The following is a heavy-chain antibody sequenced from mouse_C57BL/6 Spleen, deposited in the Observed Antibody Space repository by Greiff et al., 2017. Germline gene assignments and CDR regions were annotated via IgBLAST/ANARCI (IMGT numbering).Heavy chain of an antibody. V-gene: IGHV1-54*01. CDR1: GYAFTNYL. CDR2: INPGSGGT. CDR3: ARGENYYGLFAY. D-gene: IGHD2-1*01. J-gene: IGHJ3*01. Sequence: QVQLKESGAELVRPGTSVKVSCKASGYAFTNYLIEWVKQRPGQGLEWIGVINPGSGGTNYNEKFKGKATLTADKSSSTAYMQLSSLTSEDSAVYFCARGENYYGLFAYWGQGTLVTVSA.